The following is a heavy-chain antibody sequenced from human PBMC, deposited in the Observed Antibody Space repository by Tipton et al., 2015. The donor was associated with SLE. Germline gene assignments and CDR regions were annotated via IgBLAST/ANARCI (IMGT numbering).Heavy chain of an antibody. V-gene: IGHV1-18*04. CDR3: ARVGGSYSYYYMDV. CDR1: GYTFTSYY. Sequence: QSGPEVKKPGASVKVSCKASGYTFTSYYMHWVRQAPGQGLEWMGWISAYNGNTNYAQKLQGRVTMTTDTSTSTAYMELRSLRSDDTAVYYCARVGGSYSYYYMDVWGKGTTVTVSS. D-gene: IGHD1-26*01. CDR2: ISAYNGNT. J-gene: IGHJ6*03.